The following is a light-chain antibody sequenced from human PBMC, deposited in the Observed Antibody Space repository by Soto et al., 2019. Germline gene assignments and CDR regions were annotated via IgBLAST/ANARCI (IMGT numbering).Light chain of an antibody. Sequence: IQLTQSPSSLSASLGDRVTITCRASQGISSYLGWYQQKPGKAPNLLIYDASTLHSGVPSRFSGGGSGTDFTLTISSLQPEDFATYYCQQVNVYPSTFGGGTKVDIK. V-gene: IGKV1-9*01. CDR2: DAS. CDR1: QGISSY. J-gene: IGKJ4*01. CDR3: QQVNVYPST.